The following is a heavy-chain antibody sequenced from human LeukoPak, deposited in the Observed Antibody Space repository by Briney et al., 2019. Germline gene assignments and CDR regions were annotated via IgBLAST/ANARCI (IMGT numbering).Heavy chain of an antibody. D-gene: IGHD5-12*01. J-gene: IGHJ3*02. CDR3: ATNIAEEKDAFDI. CDR1: GYTFTGYY. CDR2: INPNSGGT. V-gene: IGHV1-2*02. Sequence: ASVKVSCKASGYTFTGYYMHWVRQAPGQGLEWMGWINPNSGGTNYAQKFQGRVTMTRDTSISTAYMELSRLRSDDTAVYYCATNIAEEKDAFDIWGQGTMVTVSS.